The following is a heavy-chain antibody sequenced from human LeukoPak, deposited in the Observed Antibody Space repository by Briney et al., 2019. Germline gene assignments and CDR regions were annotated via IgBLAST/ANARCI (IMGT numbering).Heavy chain of an antibody. CDR1: GGSISTFY. D-gene: IGHD2-15*01. J-gene: IGHJ4*02. CDR3: ARHRSKGLAADPFDY. CDR2: IFYSGGT. Sequence: SETLSLTCTVSGGSISTFYWSWIRQPPGKGLEWIGYIFYSGGTNYNPSLKSRLTISVDTSTNQFSLKLNSVTAADTAVYYCARHRSKGLAADPFDYWGLGTLVTVSS. V-gene: IGHV4-59*08.